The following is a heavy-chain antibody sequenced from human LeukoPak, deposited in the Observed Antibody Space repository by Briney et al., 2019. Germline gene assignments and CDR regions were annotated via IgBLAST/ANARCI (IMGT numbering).Heavy chain of an antibody. V-gene: IGHV3-20*04. J-gene: IGHJ3*02. CDR3: AREGSRSYDAFDI. D-gene: IGHD1-26*01. CDR2: INLDGGTT. CDR1: GFIFDNYD. Sequence: GGSLRLSCAASGFIFDNYDINWVRQVAGKWLEWVAGINLDGGTTRYGYSVKGRFTASRDSAMNSLYLQMNSLRAEDTALYYCAREGSRSYDAFDIWGQGTMVIVSS.